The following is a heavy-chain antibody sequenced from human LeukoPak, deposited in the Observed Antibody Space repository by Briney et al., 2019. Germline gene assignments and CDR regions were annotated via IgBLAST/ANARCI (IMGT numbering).Heavy chain of an antibody. CDR3: AEDSSGWYFDY. CDR1: GFTFSSYG. V-gene: IGHV3-30*18. J-gene: IGHJ4*02. Sequence: GGSLRLSCAASGFTFSSYGMHWVRQAPGKGLEWVAVISYDGSNKYYADSVKGRFTISGDNSKNTLYLQMNSLRAEDTAVYYCAEDSSGWYFDYWGQGTLVTVSS. CDR2: ISYDGSNK. D-gene: IGHD6-19*01.